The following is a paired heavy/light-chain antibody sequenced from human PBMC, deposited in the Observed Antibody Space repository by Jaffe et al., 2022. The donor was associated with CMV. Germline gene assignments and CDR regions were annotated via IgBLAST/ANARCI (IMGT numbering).Light chain of an antibody. CDR3: QSYDSSLSTWV. CDR2: GNN. CDR1: GFEIETGHD. J-gene: IGLJ3*02. Sequence: QSVLTQPPSVSGAPGQRVTISCSGIGFEIETGHDVHWYQLLPGTAPKLLIYGNNIRPSGVPDRFSGSKSGTSASLAITGLQPEDEGDYFCQSYDSSLSTWVFGGGTKLTVL. V-gene: IGLV1-40*01.
Heavy chain of an antibody. CDR3: ARGSGRYIVFDY. CDR1: GRSVNSGSHY. Sequence: QVQLQESGPGLVKPSETLSLTCTVSGRSVNSGSHYWSWIRQSPGRGLEYIGNIHSSGSTNYNPSLKSRVTISVDTSKNQFSLKLSSLSAADTAVYYCARGSGRYIVFDYWGQGTLVTVSS. J-gene: IGHJ4*02. D-gene: IGHD6-19*01. V-gene: IGHV4-61*01. CDR2: IHSSGST.